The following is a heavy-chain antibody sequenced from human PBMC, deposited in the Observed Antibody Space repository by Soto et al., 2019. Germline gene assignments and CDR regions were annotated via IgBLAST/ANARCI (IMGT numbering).Heavy chain of an antibody. J-gene: IGHJ5*02. CDR1: GGSISKFY. CDR2: VYATGTT. D-gene: IGHD4-17*01. Sequence: QVHLQESGPGLVKPSETLSLSCSVSGGSISKFYWSWIRKTAGKGLEWMGRVYATGTTDYNPSHRSRVAMSVDISRKTFSLRLTSVTAADTGMYYCVRDGSKTLRDWFDPWGQGKLVTVSS. V-gene: IGHV4-4*07. CDR3: VRDGSKTLRDWFDP.